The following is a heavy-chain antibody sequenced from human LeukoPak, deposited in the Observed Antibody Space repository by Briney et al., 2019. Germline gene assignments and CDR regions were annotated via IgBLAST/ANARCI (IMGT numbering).Heavy chain of an antibody. J-gene: IGHJ5*02. V-gene: IGHV4-61*01. D-gene: IGHD6-13*01. CDR2: IYYSGST. Sequence: SETLSLTCTVSDSSVSSRSHYWSWIRQPPGKGLEWIGYIYYSGSTNYNPSLKSRVTIAVDTSKTQFSLKLRSVTAADTAVYYCASLVAAAGYWWFDPWGQGTLVTVSS. CDR1: DSSVSSRSHY. CDR3: ASLVAAAGYWWFDP.